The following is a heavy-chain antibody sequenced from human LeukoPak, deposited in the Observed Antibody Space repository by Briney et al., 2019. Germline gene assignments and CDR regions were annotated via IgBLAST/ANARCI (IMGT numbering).Heavy chain of an antibody. D-gene: IGHD5-18*01. CDR2: ISGSGGST. CDR3: AKLGSGYSYGYVPFDY. CDR1: GFTFSDYY. Sequence: GGSLRLSCAASGFTFSDYYMSWIRQAPGKGLEWVSAISGSGGSTYYADSVKGRFTISRDNSKNTLYLQMNSLRAEDTAVYYCAKLGSGYSYGYVPFDYWGQGTLVTVSS. J-gene: IGHJ4*02. V-gene: IGHV3-23*01.